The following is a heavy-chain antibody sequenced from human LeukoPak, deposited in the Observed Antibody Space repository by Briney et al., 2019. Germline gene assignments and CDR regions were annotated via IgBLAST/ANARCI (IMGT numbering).Heavy chain of an antibody. V-gene: IGHV1-8*01. CDR1: GYAFIIYA. Sequence: ASVRVSCKASGYAFIIYAINWGRQATGHGLEWMGWMNADSGNTGFAQKFQGRVTMTRNTSITTAYMELSSLRFEDTAVYYCAVHLPGDYLDRWGQGTLVTGSS. CDR2: MNADSGNT. CDR3: AVHLPGDYLDR. J-gene: IGHJ4*02.